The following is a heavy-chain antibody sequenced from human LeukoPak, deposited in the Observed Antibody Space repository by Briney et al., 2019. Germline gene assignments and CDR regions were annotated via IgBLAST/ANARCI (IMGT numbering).Heavy chain of an antibody. V-gene: IGHV4-59*01. CDR2: TYFMGGN. CDR3: ARRPRLENSSRAISYYYYYYMDV. Sequence: PAETLSLTCTVSCVSISRYYWSWIQQPPRKGLEWMGYTYFMGGNHYNPPLQSRVTISLDTSKNQFSLKLSSVTAADTAVYYCARRPRLENSSRAISYYYYYYMDVWGKGTTVTISS. D-gene: IGHD6-13*01. J-gene: IGHJ6*03. CDR1: CVSISRYY.